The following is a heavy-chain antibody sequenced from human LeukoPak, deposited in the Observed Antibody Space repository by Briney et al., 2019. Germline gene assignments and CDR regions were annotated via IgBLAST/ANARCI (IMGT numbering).Heavy chain of an antibody. J-gene: IGHJ6*03. Sequence: PGGTLRLSCAASGFTFSSYGMSWVRQAPGKGLEWVSAISGSGGSTYYADSVKGRFTISRDNSKNTLYLQMNSLRAEDTAVYYCASQGDSGYGNYYYYMDVWGKGTTVTVSS. CDR3: ASQGDSGYGNYYYYMDV. V-gene: IGHV3-23*01. CDR1: GFTFSSYG. D-gene: IGHD5-12*01. CDR2: ISGSGGST.